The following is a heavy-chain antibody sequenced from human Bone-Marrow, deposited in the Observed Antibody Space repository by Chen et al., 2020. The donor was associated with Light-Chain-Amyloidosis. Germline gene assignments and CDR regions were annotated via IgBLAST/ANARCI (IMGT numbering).Heavy chain of an antibody. CDR2: INPDTGGT. J-gene: IGHJ4*02. CDR3: ARGGGSTIRRGGPDY. Sequence: QVQMVQSGAEVKEPGASIKVSCKTSGYTFTDFYIHWVRQDPGQGLEWMAWINPDTGGTRYAQKFQGWITVTREASTRTGCMELCRLRSGDTAVYYWARGGGSTIRRGGPDYWGQGTLVTVSS. V-gene: IGHV1-2*04. CDR1: GYTFTDFY. D-gene: IGHD5-12*01.